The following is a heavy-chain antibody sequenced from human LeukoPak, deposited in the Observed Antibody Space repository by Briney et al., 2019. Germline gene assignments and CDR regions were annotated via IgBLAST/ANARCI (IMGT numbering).Heavy chain of an antibody. Sequence: GGSLRLSCVASGFTVSSNYMSGVRQAPAKGREWVLLIYSGERTYYADAVRGRVTISRDNSKSTLYLHMNRLRAEDTGMYYSARDNSGSIDYWGPGTLVTVSS. V-gene: IGHV3-53*01. CDR3: ARDNSGSIDY. CDR1: GFTVSSNY. CDR2: IYSGERT. D-gene: IGHD1-1*01. J-gene: IGHJ4*02.